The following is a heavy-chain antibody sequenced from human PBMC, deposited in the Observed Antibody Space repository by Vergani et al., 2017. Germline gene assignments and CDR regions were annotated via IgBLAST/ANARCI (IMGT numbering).Heavy chain of an antibody. D-gene: IGHD3-3*01. J-gene: IGHJ5*02. V-gene: IGHV4-34*01. CDR1: GGSFSGYY. CDR3: AIGKRFLEWSHLPPNLNFDP. Sequence: QVQLQQWGAGLLKPSETLSLTCAVYGGSFSGYYWSWIRQPPGKGLEWIGEINHSGSTNYNPSLKSRVTISVDTTQNPFALKLSSMTAADTAVFYCAIGKRFLEWSHLPPNLNFDPWGQGTLVTVSS. CDR2: INHSGST.